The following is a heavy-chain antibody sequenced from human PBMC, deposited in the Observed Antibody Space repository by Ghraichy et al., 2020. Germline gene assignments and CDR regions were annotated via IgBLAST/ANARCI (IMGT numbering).Heavy chain of an antibody. V-gene: IGHV4-34*01. Sequence: SQTLSLTCAVYGGSFSGYYWCWFRQPPGRGLVWIGEINHSGSTNYYPSFKSRVTISVVTSKNQFFLMLSSATAAGTAVYYCASGYIYDSSGYYYGAEYFQQGGQRTLVTVYS. CDR3: ASGYIYDSSGYYYGAEYFQQ. J-gene: IGHJ1*01. CDR1: GGSFSGYY. CDR2: INHSGST. D-gene: IGHD3-22*01.